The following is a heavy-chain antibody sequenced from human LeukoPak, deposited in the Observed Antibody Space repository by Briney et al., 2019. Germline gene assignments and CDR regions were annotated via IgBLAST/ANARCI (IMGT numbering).Heavy chain of an antibody. Sequence: GASVKVSCKASGGTFSSYAISWVRQAPGQGLEWMGRIIPILGIANYAQKFQGRVTVTADKSTSTACMELSSLRSEDTAVYYCAIPYSSEHYWGQGTLVTVSS. CDR3: AIPYSSEHY. CDR1: GGTFSSYA. J-gene: IGHJ4*02. D-gene: IGHD6-19*01. V-gene: IGHV1-69*04. CDR2: IIPILGIA.